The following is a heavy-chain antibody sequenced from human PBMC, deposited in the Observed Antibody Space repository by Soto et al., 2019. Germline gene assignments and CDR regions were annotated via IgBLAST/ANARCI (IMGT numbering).Heavy chain of an antibody. Sequence: PGGSLRLSCAASGFTFSSYAMHWVRQAPGKGLEWVAVISYDGSNKYYADSVKGRFTISRDNSKNTLYLQMNSLRAEDTAVYYCARSPITGTPLYYYGMDVWGQGTTVTSP. CDR3: ARSPITGTPLYYYGMDV. CDR2: ISYDGSNK. D-gene: IGHD1-7*01. V-gene: IGHV3-30-3*01. J-gene: IGHJ6*02. CDR1: GFTFSSYA.